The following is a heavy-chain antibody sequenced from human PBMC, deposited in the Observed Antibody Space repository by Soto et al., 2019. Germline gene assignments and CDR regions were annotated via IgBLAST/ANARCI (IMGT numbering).Heavy chain of an antibody. D-gene: IGHD2-15*01. V-gene: IGHV4-31*03. Sequence: SETLSLTCTVSGGSISSDGYYWSWIRQHPGKGLEWIGYIYYSGSTYYNPSLKSRVTISVDTSKNQFSLKLSSVTAADTAVYYSARVLTPGQVVAARVWFDPWGQGPLVTVSS. CDR3: ARVLTPGQVVAARVWFDP. CDR1: GGSISSDGYY. J-gene: IGHJ5*02. CDR2: IYYSGST.